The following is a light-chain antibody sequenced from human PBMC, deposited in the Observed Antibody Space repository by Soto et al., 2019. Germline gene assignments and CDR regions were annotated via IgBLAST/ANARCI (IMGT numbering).Light chain of an antibody. J-gene: IGLJ3*02. CDR3: CSYTTTNTLV. CDR2: GVT. CDR1: SSDVGGYTY. V-gene: IGLV2-14*01. Sequence: QSALTQPASVSGSPGQTITISCTGTSSDVGGYTYVSWYPQHPGKAPKVIIYGVTHRPSAVSNRFSGSKSVNTASLTISGRQAEDEADYYCCSYTTTNTLVFGGGTKLTVL.